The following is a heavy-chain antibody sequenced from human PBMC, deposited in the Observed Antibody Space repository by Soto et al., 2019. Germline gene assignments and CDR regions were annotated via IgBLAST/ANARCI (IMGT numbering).Heavy chain of an antibody. CDR1: GYTFTGYY. D-gene: IGHD3-9*01. V-gene: IGHV1-2*04. CDR2: INPNSGGT. J-gene: IGHJ4*02. Sequence: ASVKVSCKASGYTFTGYYMHWVRQAPGQGLEWMGWINPNSGGTNYAQKFQGWVTMTRDTSISTAYMELSRLRSDDTAVYYCAREGDILTGYYKYYFDYWGQGTLVTVS. CDR3: AREGDILTGYYKYYFDY.